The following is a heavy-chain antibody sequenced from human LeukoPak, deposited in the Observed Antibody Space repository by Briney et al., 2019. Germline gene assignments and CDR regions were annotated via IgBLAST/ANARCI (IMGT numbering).Heavy chain of an antibody. D-gene: IGHD5-12*01. CDR1: GGPISSYS. Sequence: PSETLSLTCTVSGGPISSYSWNWIRQSPGKGLEWIGRVYHSGSINYNPSLKSRVTISVDTSKNQFSLNLSSVTAADTAVYYCVSSYGGYVLDYWGQGTLVIVSS. CDR3: VSSYGGYVLDY. CDR2: VYHSGSI. J-gene: IGHJ4*02. V-gene: IGHV4-59*01.